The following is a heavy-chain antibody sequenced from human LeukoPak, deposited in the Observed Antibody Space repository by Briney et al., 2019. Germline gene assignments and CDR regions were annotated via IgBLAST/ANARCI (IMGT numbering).Heavy chain of an antibody. D-gene: IGHD2-2*01. CDR3: TASGQLPHYHYYYGMDV. Sequence: GGSLRLSCAASGFTFSNAWMSWVRQAPGKGLEWVGRIKSKTDGGTTDYAAPVKGRFTISRDDSKNTLYLQMNSLKTEDTAVYYCTASGQLPHYHYYYGMDVWGQGTTVTVSS. J-gene: IGHJ6*02. CDR1: GFTFSNAW. V-gene: IGHV3-15*01. CDR2: IKSKTDGGTT.